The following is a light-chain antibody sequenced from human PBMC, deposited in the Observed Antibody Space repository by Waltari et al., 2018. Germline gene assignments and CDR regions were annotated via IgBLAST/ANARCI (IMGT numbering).Light chain of an antibody. J-gene: IGKJ2*01. V-gene: IGKV3-20*01. CDR3: QHYGGSPKYT. CDR2: GIS. Sequence: EIVLTQSPGTLSLSPGEKATLSCRASQSVNNNYFAWYQAKPGQSPRLLIHGISPRATGVPDRFSGGASGTDFTLTISRLEPEDFAVYYFQHYGGSPKYTFGQGTKLEIK. CDR1: QSVNNNY.